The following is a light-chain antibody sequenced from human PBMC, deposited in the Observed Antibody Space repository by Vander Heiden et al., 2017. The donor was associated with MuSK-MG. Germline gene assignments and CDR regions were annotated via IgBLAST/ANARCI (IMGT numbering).Light chain of an antibody. CDR3: QQNSDWPPLT. CDR1: QSVSSY. Sequence: IVLTQSPATLSLSPGERATLSCRASQSVSSYLAWYQQKPGQAPRLLIYDASKRVTGIPARFSGSRYGKAFSLTFSRQEQEDFAVYYCQQNSDWPPLTFGGGTKVEIK. J-gene: IGKJ4*01. V-gene: IGKV3-11*01. CDR2: DAS.